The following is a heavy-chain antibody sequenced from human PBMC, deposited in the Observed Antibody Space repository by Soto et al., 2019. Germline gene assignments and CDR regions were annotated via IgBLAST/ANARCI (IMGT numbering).Heavy chain of an antibody. V-gene: IGHV4-31*03. CDR3: ASMYSSSWYANWFDP. CDR2: IYYSGST. J-gene: IGHJ5*02. CDR1: GGSISSGGYY. D-gene: IGHD6-13*01. Sequence: SETLSLTCTVSGGSISSGGYYWSLIRQHPGKGLEWIGYIYYSGSTYYNPSLKSRVTISVDTSKNQFSLKLSSVTAADTAVYYCASMYSSSWYANWFDPWGQGTLVTVSS.